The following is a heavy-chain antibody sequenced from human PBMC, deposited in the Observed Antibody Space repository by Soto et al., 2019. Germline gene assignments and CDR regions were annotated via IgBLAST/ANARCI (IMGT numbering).Heavy chain of an antibody. CDR2: ISGSGGGT. V-gene: IGHV3-23*01. D-gene: IGHD6-6*01. CDR3: AKKTDSSSPWGALEI. Sequence: EVQLLESGGGLVQPGGSLRLSCAASGFTFSSYAMTWVRQAPAQGLEWVSGISGSGGGTYYADSVKGRFTISRDSSKNTLYLQMDSLRAEDTAVYYCAKKTDSSSPWGALEIWGQGTMVSVSS. CDR1: GFTFSSYA. J-gene: IGHJ3*02.